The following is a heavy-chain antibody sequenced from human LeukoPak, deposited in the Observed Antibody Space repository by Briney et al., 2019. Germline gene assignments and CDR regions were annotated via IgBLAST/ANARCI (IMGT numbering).Heavy chain of an antibody. J-gene: IGHJ4*02. D-gene: IGHD3-10*01. CDR1: GYTFTGYY. CDR3: ARVPSSAHQLFSSDY. CDR2: ISAYDGET. V-gene: IGHV1-18*04. Sequence: GASVKVSCKASGYTFTGYYMHWVRQAPGQGLEWMGWISAYDGETRCKQNLQGRVTMTTDTSTGTAYMDLTSLTTDDTAVYYCARVPSSAHQLFSSDYWGQGTLVTVSS.